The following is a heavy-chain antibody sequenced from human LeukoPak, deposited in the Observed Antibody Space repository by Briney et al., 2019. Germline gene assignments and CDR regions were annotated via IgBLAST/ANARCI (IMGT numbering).Heavy chain of an antibody. D-gene: IGHD5-24*01. CDR1: GGSFSGYY. J-gene: IGHJ3*02. CDR3: ARQQRRDGYPKGVFDI. V-gene: IGHV4-34*01. Sequence: SETLSLICAVYGGSFSGYYWSWIRQPPGKGLEWIGEINHSGSTNYNPSLKSRVTISVDTSKNQFSLKLSSVTAADASVYSCARQQRRDGYPKGVFDIWGQGTMVSVSS. CDR2: INHSGST.